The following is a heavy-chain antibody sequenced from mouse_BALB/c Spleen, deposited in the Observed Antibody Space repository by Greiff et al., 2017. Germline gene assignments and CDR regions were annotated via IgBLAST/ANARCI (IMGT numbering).Heavy chain of an antibody. CDR2: ISSGSSTI. CDR3: ARSRDVRLDY. D-gene: IGHD3-3*01. Sequence: EVKLKESGGGLVQPGGSRKLSCAASGFTFSSFGMHWVRQAPEKGLEWVAYISSGSSTIYYADTVKGRFTISRDTPKNTLFLQMTSLRSEDTAMYYCARSRDVRLDYWGQGTTLTVSS. V-gene: IGHV5-17*02. CDR1: GFTFSSFG. J-gene: IGHJ2*01.